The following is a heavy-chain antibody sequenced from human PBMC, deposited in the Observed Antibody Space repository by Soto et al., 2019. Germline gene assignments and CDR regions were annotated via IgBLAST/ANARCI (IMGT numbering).Heavy chain of an antibody. CDR2: IHYNGNT. J-gene: IGHJ4*02. CDR1: GDSISGYS. CDR3: AREGNLGRWLQPLDF. Sequence: PSETVALTCTVSGDSISGYSWRWVRQPPGKGLEWIGNIHYNGNTKYNPSLKSRVTMSVDTSKNQFSLRLISVTAADTAIYFCAREGNLGRWLQPLDFWGQGTLVTVS. V-gene: IGHV4-59*01. D-gene: IGHD5-12*01.